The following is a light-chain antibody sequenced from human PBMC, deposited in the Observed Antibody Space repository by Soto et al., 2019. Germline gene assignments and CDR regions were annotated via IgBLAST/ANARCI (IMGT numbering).Light chain of an antibody. CDR2: QAS. CDR1: QSINIW. CDR3: QQYHIYAT. Sequence: DIQMTQSPSTLSASVGDRVTITCRASQSINIWLAWYQQKPGKAPKLLMYQASNLESGVPSRFSGSGSGTEFTLTISSLQPDDFATYYCQQYHIYATFGQGTKVEIK. J-gene: IGKJ1*01. V-gene: IGKV1-5*03.